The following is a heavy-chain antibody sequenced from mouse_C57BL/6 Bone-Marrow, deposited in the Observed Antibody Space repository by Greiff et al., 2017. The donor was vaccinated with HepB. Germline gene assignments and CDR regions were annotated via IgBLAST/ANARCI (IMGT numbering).Heavy chain of an antibody. CDR2: INPYNGGT. CDR1: GYTFTDYY. CDR3: ARSGDYYGSSYDYYAMDD. Sequence: VQLQQSGPVLVKPGASVKMSCKASGYTFTDYYMNWVKQSHGKSLEWIGVINPYNGGTSYNQKFKGKATLTVDKSSSTAYMELNSLTSEDSAVYYCARSGDYYGSSYDYYAMDDWGQGTSVTVSS. V-gene: IGHV1-19*01. J-gene: IGHJ4*01. D-gene: IGHD1-1*01.